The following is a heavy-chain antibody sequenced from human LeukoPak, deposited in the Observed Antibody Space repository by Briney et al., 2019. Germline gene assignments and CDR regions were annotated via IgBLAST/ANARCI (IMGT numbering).Heavy chain of an antibody. CDR2: IMPILGIV. CDR1: GGIFSSYA. D-gene: IGHD3-22*01. CDR3: ARDYYDSSAYPWNAFDV. V-gene: IGHV1-69*04. Sequence: SVKVSCKASGGIFSSYAMSCVRQAPGQGLEWMGRIMPILGIVSYAQKFQGRVTITADKSTSTAYMELSSLTSEDTAMYYCARDYYDSSAYPWNAFDVWGQGTMVTVSS. J-gene: IGHJ3*01.